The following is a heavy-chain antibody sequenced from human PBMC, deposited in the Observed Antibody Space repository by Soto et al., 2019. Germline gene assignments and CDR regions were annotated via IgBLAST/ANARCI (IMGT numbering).Heavy chain of an antibody. Sequence: SETLSLTCAVYGGSFSGYYWSWIRQPPGKGLEWIGEINHSGSTNYNPSLKSRVTISVDTSKNQFSLKLSSVTAADTAVYYCARGGKVAARRNYYYYYYMDVWGKGTTVTVSS. J-gene: IGHJ6*03. V-gene: IGHV4-34*01. CDR3: ARGGKVAARRNYYYYYYMDV. CDR2: INHSGST. D-gene: IGHD6-6*01. CDR1: GGSFSGYY.